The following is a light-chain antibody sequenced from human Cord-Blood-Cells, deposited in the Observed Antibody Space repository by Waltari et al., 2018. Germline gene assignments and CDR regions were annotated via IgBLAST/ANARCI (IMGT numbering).Light chain of an antibody. CDR1: SSDVGGYNY. J-gene: IGLJ3*02. V-gene: IGLV2-14*03. CDR2: DVS. CDR3: SSYTSSSTLV. Sequence: QSALTQPASVSGSPGPSITISCPGTSSDVGGYNYVSWYQQHPGKAPKIMIYDVSNRPSGVSNRFSGSKSGNTASLTISGLQAEDEADYYCSSYTSSSTLVFGGGTKLTVL.